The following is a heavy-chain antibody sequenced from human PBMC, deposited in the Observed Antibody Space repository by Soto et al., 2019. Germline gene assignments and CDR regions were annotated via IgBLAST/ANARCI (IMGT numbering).Heavy chain of an antibody. J-gene: IGHJ3*02. D-gene: IGHD4-17*01. Sequence: QVQLQESGPGLVKPSQTLSLTCTVSGGSISSGGSYWSWIRQHPGKGLEWIGYIYYRGSTYYNPSLRSPVTISVDSANNRFSRKRSSVTAADTAVYSCARSTNRIYGDYPTDAVDMWGQGTMVTVSS. CDR3: ARSTNRIYGDYPTDAVDM. CDR2: IYYRGST. V-gene: IGHV4-31*01. CDR1: GGSISSGGSY.